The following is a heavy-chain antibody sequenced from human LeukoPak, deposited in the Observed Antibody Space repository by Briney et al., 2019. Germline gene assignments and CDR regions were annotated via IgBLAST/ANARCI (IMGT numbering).Heavy chain of an antibody. V-gene: IGHV3-21*01. Sequence: GGSLRLSCAASGFTFSSYSMNWVRQAPGKGLEWVSSISSSSSYIYYADSVKGRFTISRDNAKNSLYLKMNSLRAEDTAVYYCARATYCSSTSCPEAFDIWGQGTMVTVSS. CDR1: GFTFSSYS. CDR3: ARATYCSSTSCPEAFDI. D-gene: IGHD2-2*01. CDR2: ISSSSSYI. J-gene: IGHJ3*02.